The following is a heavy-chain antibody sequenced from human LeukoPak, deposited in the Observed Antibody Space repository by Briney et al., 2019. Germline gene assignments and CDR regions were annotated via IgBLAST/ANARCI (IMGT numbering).Heavy chain of an antibody. CDR3: AKNGDRGAYCSGGSCYPYFYYYMDV. V-gene: IGHV3-23*01. CDR1: GFTFSSYG. Sequence: PGGSLRLSCAASGFTFSSYGMSWVRQAPGRRLEWVSAINTSGGSTYYADSVKGRFTIYRDNSKNTLYLQMNSLRAEDTAIYYCAKNGDRGAYCSGGSCYPYFYYYMDVWGKGTTVTISS. CDR2: INTSGGST. J-gene: IGHJ6*03. D-gene: IGHD2-15*01.